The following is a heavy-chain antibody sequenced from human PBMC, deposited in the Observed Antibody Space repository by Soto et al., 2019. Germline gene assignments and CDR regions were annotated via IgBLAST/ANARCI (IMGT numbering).Heavy chain of an antibody. CDR2: IYYSGST. Sequence: PSETLSLTCTVSGGSISSYYWSWIRQPPGKGLEWIGYIYYSGSTNYNPSLKSRVTIAVDTSKNQFSLKLSSVTAADTAVYYCARVSAEADNYDYWGQGTLVTVSS. J-gene: IGHJ4*02. CDR1: GGSISSYY. D-gene: IGHD6-19*01. CDR3: ARVSAEADNYDY. V-gene: IGHV4-59*01.